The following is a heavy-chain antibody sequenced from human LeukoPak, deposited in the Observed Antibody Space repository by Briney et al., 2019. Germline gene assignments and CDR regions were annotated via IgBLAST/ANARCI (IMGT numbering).Heavy chain of an antibody. Sequence: SGESLKISCKGSGYSFPNYWIGWVRQMPGQGLEWMGIIYPADSDTRYSPSFQGQVTISADKSINTAYLQWTSLKASDTAMYYCARRKGDGYNSPFDYWGQRTLVTVSS. CDR2: IYPADSDT. J-gene: IGHJ4*02. V-gene: IGHV5-51*01. CDR3: ARRKGDGYNSPFDY. CDR1: GYSFPNYW. D-gene: IGHD5-24*01.